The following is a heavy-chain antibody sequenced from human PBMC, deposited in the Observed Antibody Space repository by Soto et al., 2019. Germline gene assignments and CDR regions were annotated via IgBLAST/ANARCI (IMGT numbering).Heavy chain of an antibody. CDR3: ASESSTSCPLPGCAFDI. V-gene: IGHV3-74*01. CDR2: INSDGSST. J-gene: IGHJ3*02. D-gene: IGHD2-2*01. CDR1: GFTFSSYW. Sequence: GGSLRLSCAASGFTFSSYWMHWVRQAPGKGLVWVSRINSDGSSTSYADSVKGRFTISRDNAKNTRYLQMNSLRAEDTAVYYCASESSTSCPLPGCAFDIWGQGTMVTVSS.